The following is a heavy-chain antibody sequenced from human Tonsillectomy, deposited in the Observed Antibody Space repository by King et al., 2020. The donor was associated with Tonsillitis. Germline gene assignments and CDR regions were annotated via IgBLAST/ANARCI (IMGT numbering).Heavy chain of an antibody. CDR2: ISYDGSNK. CDR3: ARDLDYGDFVGWFDP. Sequence: QVQLVESGGGVVQPGRSLRLSCAASGFTFSSYAMNWVRQAPGKGLEWVAVISYDGSNKYYADSVKGRFTISRDNSKNMLYLQMNSLRAEDTAVYYCARDLDYGDFVGWFDPWGQGTLVTVSS. D-gene: IGHD4-17*01. V-gene: IGHV3-30*04. J-gene: IGHJ5*02. CDR1: GFTFSSYA.